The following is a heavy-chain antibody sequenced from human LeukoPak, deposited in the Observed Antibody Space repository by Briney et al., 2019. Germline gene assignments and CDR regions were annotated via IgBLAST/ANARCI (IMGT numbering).Heavy chain of an antibody. V-gene: IGHV3-48*03. CDR3: ARKTVGAKNWFDP. CDR2: ISSSAGTI. D-gene: IGHD1-26*01. CDR1: VCTFSRYE. J-gene: IGHJ5*02. Sequence: PGGPLTLSFPSSVCTFSRYEMNGFRQPPGRGRGGVSYISSSAGTIYYADSVKGRFTISRDNAKNSLYLQMNSLRAEDSAVYYCARKTVGAKNWFDPWGQGTLVTVSS.